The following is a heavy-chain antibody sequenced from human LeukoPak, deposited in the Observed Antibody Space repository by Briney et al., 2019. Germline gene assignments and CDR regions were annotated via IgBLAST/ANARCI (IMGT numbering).Heavy chain of an antibody. CDR2: ISAYNGNT. J-gene: IGHJ4*02. V-gene: IGHV1-18*01. Sequence: ASVKVPCKASGYTFTSYGISWVRQAPGQGLEWMGWISAYNGNTNYAQKLQGRVTMTTDTSTSTAYLDLRSLRSDDTALYYCARDGGGYYDSSGYYYEDWGQGTLVTVSS. D-gene: IGHD3-22*01. CDR1: GYTFTSYG. CDR3: ARDGGGYYDSSGYYYED.